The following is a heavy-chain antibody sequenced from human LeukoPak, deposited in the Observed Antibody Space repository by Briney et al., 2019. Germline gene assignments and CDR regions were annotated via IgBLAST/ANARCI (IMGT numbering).Heavy chain of an antibody. CDR1: GFTFSRYA. V-gene: IGHV3-23*01. CDR3: AKDREMYFYDSSGYRDAFHI. J-gene: IGHJ3*02. D-gene: IGHD3-22*01. Sequence: GGSLRLSCAASGFTFSRYAMSWVRQAPGKGPEWVSVISGSGDSTYDADSVKGRFTISRDNSHKTLYLQMNSLRAEDTAVYYCAKDREMYFYDSSGYRDAFHIWGQGTKVTVSS. CDR2: ISGSGDST.